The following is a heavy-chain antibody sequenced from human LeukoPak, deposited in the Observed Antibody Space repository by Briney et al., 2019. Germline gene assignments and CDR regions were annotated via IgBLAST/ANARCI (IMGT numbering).Heavy chain of an antibody. D-gene: IGHD6-19*01. CDR1: GGSISSSSYY. CDR2: IYYSGST. CDR3: ATNEGYSSGWYGVGVGY. J-gene: IGHJ4*02. Sequence: SETLSLTCTVPGGSISSSSYYWGWIRQPPGKGLEWIGSIYYSGSTYYNPSLKSRVTISVDTSKNQFSLKLSSVTAADTAVYYCATNEGYSSGWYGVGVGYWGQGTLVTVSS. V-gene: IGHV4-39*01.